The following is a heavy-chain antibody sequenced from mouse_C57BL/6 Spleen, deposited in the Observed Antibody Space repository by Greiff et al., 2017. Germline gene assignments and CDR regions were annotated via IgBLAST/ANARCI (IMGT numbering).Heavy chain of an antibody. CDR1: GYTFTDYE. CDR2: IDPETGGT. V-gene: IGHV1-15*01. CDR3: TRTYNGY. Sequence: VQLQESGAELVRPGASVTLSCKASGYTFTDYEMHWVKQTPVHGLEWIGAIDPETGGTAYNQKFKGKAILTADKSSSTAYMELRSLTSEDSAVYYCTRTYNGYWGQGTTLTVSS. D-gene: IGHD1-3*01. J-gene: IGHJ2*01.